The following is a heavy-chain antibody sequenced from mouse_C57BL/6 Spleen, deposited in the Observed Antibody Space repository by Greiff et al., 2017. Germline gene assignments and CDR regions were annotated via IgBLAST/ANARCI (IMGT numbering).Heavy chain of an antibody. D-gene: IGHD2-2*01. J-gene: IGHJ2*01. V-gene: IGHV3-6*01. CDR3: ARGLEYYFDY. CDR1: GYSITSGYY. Sequence: ESGPGLVKPSQSLSLTCSVTGYSITSGYYWNWIRQFPGNKLEWMGYISYDGSNNYNPSLKNRISITRDTSKNQFFLKLNSVTTEDTATYYCARGLEYYFDYWGQGTTLTVSS. CDR2: ISYDGSN.